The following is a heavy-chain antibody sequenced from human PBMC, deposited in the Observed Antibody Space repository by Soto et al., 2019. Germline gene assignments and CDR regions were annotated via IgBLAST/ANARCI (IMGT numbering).Heavy chain of an antibody. V-gene: IGHV1-8*01. Sequence: ASVKVSCKASGYTFTSYDINWVRQATGQGLEWMGWMNPNSGNTGYAQKFQGRVTMTRNTSISTAYMELSSLRSEDTAVYYCERMWAPVYYYYYYLDVWGKGTTVTVSS. D-gene: IGHD1-26*01. J-gene: IGHJ6*03. CDR3: ERMWAPVYYYYYYLDV. CDR2: MNPNSGNT. CDR1: GYTFTSYD.